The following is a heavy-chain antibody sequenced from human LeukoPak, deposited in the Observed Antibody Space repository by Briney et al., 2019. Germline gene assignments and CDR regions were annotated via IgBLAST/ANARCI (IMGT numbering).Heavy chain of an antibody. J-gene: IGHJ4*02. CDR3: SRDPRHSDY. CDR1: GFTFSDSY. V-gene: IGHV3-11*01. Sequence: PGGSLRLSCAASGFTFSDSYMTWIRQVPGKGLELLSYISGSSSDVNCIDSVRGRFTISRDNAKNSLYLHMNSLTVEDTAVYYCSRDPRHSDYWGQGTLVTVSS. CDR2: ISGSSSDV.